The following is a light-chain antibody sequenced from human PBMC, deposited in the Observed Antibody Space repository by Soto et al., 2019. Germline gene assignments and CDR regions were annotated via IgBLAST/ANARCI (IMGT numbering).Light chain of an antibody. V-gene: IGKV3-11*01. Sequence: EILLTPSPSTLSSFPGDRVPLSCRASQHINPRFAWYQHRPGQAPRLLIYQTSIRTAGIPARFSGSGSGTDATLTISDVQPEDVDFYYCHQRQGWPRTFGQGTKVDIK. CDR2: QTS. CDR3: HQRQGWPRT. J-gene: IGKJ1*01. CDR1: QHINPR.